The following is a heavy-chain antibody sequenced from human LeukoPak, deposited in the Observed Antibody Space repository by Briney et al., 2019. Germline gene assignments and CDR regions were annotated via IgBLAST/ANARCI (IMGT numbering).Heavy chain of an antibody. V-gene: IGHV4-38-2*02. D-gene: IGHD5-24*01. Sequence: PSETLSLTCSVSGYAISSGYFWGWIRPPPGKGLEWIGTIYHSGSTYYNPSLKSRVTISVDTSKNQFSLKLSSVTAADTAVYFCARERRDGYRRFDYWGQGTQVTVSS. CDR2: IYHSGST. J-gene: IGHJ4*02. CDR1: GYAISSGYF. CDR3: ARERRDGYRRFDY.